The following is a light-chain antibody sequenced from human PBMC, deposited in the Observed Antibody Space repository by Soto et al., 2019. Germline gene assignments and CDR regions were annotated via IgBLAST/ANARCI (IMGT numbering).Light chain of an antibody. CDR2: GAS. V-gene: IGKV3-15*01. CDR1: QSVGSN. J-gene: IGKJ2*01. CDR3: QQYNNWPPYT. Sequence: EILMRQSPDTLSVSPGERATLSCRASQSVGSNLAWYQQKPGQAPRLLIYGASTRATGVPARFSGSGSGTEFTLTISNLQSEDFAVYYCQQYNNWPPYTFGQGTKLEIK.